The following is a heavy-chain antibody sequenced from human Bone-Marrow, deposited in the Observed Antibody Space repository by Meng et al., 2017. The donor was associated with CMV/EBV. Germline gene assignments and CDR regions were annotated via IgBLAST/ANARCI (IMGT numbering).Heavy chain of an antibody. J-gene: IGHJ6*02. V-gene: IGHV3-21*01. Sequence: GGSLRLSCAASGFTFSSYSMNWVRQAPGKGLEWVSSISSSSSYIYYADSVKGRFTISRDNAKNSLYLQMNSLRAEDTAVYYCAKPILPYGPRVSYGMDVWGQGPTVPVSS. CDR1: GFTFSSYS. CDR3: AKPILPYGPRVSYGMDV. D-gene: IGHD4-17*01. CDR2: ISSSSSYI.